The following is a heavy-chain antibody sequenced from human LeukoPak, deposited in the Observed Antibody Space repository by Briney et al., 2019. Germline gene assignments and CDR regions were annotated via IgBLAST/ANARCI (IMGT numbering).Heavy chain of an antibody. V-gene: IGHV3-43D*03. J-gene: IGHJ6*03. CDR1: GFTFDDYA. CDR2: ISWDGGST. CDR3: AKDITRYYYYMDV. Sequence: GGSLRLSCAASGFTFDDYAMHWVRQAPGEGLEWVSLISWDGGSTYYADSVKGRFTISRDNSKNSLYLQMNSLRAEDTALYYCAKDITRYYYYMDVWGKGTTVTVSS.